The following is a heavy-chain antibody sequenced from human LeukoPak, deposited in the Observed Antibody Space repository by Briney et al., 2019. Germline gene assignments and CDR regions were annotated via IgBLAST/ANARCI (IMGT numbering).Heavy chain of an antibody. Sequence: GGSLRLSCVASGFTFRSYGMHWVRQAPGKGLEWLSLLWYDGSNEYYADSVKGRFTISRDNSKNTLYLQMNSMRAEDTAVYYCAKGMTTGPRSVYHYMDVWGKGTTVTVSS. J-gene: IGHJ6*03. V-gene: IGHV3-33*06. CDR3: AKGMTTGPRSVYHYMDV. CDR1: GFTFRSYG. D-gene: IGHD4-17*01. CDR2: LWYDGSNE.